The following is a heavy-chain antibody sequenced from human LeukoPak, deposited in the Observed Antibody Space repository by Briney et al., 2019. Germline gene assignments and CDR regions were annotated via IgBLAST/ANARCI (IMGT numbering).Heavy chain of an antibody. Sequence: GGSLRLSCAASGFTFSSYAMSWVRQAPGKGLEWVSAISGSGGNTYYADSVKGRFTISRDNSKNTLYLQMTGLRAEDTAIYYCAKTPETYYYDFSGYYYYFDYWGQGTLVTVSS. D-gene: IGHD3-22*01. CDR1: GFTFSSYA. CDR2: ISGSGGNT. J-gene: IGHJ4*02. V-gene: IGHV3-23*01. CDR3: AKTPETYYYDFSGYYYYFDY.